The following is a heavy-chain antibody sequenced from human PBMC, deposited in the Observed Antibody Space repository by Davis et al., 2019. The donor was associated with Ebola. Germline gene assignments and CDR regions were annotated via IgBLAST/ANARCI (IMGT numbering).Heavy chain of an antibody. D-gene: IGHD2-15*01. CDR3: ARYCHYPDCSYFDC. Sequence: GESLKISCAASGFTFSNYGMSWVRQAPGKGLEWVSSVSGSGGHTHYSDSVRGRFTISRDNSKNTLYLQMNSLRAEDTATYYCARYCHYPDCSYFDCWGQGTVVAVSS. CDR1: GFTFSNYG. J-gene: IGHJ4*02. CDR2: VSGSGGHT. V-gene: IGHV3-23*01.